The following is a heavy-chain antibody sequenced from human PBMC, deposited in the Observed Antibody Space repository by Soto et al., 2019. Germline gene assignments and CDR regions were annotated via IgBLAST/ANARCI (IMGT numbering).Heavy chain of an antibody. CDR3: ARVVGYCSSTSCYNWFDP. CDR1: GFTFDDYA. CDR2: ISWNSGSI. Sequence: PGGSLRLSCAASGFTFDDYAMHWVRQAPGKGLEWVSGISWNSGSIGYADSVKGRFTISRDNAKNTLYLQMNSLRAEDTAVYYCARVVGYCSSTSCYNWFDPWGQGTLVTVSS. V-gene: IGHV3-9*01. J-gene: IGHJ5*02. D-gene: IGHD2-2*01.